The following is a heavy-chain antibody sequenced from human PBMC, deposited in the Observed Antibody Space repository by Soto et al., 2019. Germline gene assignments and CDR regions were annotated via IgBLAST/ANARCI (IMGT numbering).Heavy chain of an antibody. CDR2: ISYNVVHNYT. Sequence: PGGSLRLPSAVPGFTFSSRDLSWVRQAPGKGLEWFASISYNVVHNYTYYTDSVKGRITTSRHTSKNTMNMQMNSLRAEDTAVYYCAKDRFSSGYDAFDVWGQGTMVTVSS. J-gene: IGHJ3*01. D-gene: IGHD6-19*01. V-gene: IGHV3-23*01. CDR3: AKDRFSSGYDAFDV. CDR1: GFTFSSRD.